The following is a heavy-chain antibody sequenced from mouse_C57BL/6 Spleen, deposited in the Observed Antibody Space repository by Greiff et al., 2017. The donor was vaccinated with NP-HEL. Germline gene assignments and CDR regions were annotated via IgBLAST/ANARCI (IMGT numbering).Heavy chain of an antibody. CDR1: GYTFTSYG. CDR2: IYPRSGNT. D-gene: IGHD2-3*01. J-gene: IGHJ2*01. Sequence: QVQLQQSGAELARPGASVKLSCKASGYTFTSYGISWVKQRPGQGLEWIGEIYPRSGNTYYNEKFKGKATLTADKSSSTAYMELRSLTSEDSAVYFCARWNDGYYFDYWGQGTTLTVSS. V-gene: IGHV1-81*01. CDR3: ARWNDGYYFDY.